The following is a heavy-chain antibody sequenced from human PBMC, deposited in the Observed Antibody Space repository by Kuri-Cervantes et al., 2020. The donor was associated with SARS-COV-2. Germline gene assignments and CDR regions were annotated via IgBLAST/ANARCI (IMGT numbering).Heavy chain of an antibody. CDR3: ARDDFYYYAMDV. V-gene: IGHV4-59*01. Sequence: SETLSLTCTVSGGSISHYYWGWIRQPPGKGLEWIGYIYSGGSTNYNPSLKSRVTISVDTSKNQFSLRLSSVTAADTAVYYCARDDFYYYAMDVWGQGTTVTVSS. J-gene: IGHJ6*02. CDR2: IYSGGST. CDR1: GGSISHYY.